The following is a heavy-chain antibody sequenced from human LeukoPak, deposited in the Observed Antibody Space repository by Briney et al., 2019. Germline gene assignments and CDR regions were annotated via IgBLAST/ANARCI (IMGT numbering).Heavy chain of an antibody. CDR1: GYSFTSYW. V-gene: IGHV5-51*01. CDR3: ASGGGSIAVAGTWFDY. Sequence: GESLKISCKGSGYSFTSYWIGWVRQVPGKGLEWMGIIYPGDSDTRYSPSFQGQVTISADKSISTAYLQWSSLKASDTAMYYCASGGGSIAVAGTWFDYWGQGTLVTVSS. D-gene: IGHD6-19*01. J-gene: IGHJ4*02. CDR2: IYPGDSDT.